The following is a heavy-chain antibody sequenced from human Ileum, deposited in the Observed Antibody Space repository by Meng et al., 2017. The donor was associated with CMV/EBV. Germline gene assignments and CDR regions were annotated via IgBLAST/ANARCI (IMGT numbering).Heavy chain of an antibody. CDR1: GGSFGDYY. J-gene: IGHJ5*02. V-gene: IGHV4-34*01. D-gene: IGHD6-6*01. Sequence: QVPLQRWGAGLLKPSETLSLTCVVHGGSFGDYYWSWIRQPPGKGLEWIGEINHSGSTNYNPSLKSRLIISVDTSKNQFSLRLSSVTAADTAVYYCARAQTNWIPLSIAARGEFDPWGQGILVTVSS. CDR2: INHSGST. CDR3: ARAQTNWIPLSIAARGEFDP.